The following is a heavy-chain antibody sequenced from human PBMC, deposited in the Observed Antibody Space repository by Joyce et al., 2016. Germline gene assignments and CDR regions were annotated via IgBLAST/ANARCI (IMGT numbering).Heavy chain of an antibody. J-gene: IGHJ5*02. CDR1: GYRFSRYT. V-gene: IGHV1-3*04. Sequence: QVQLVQSGAEAQKPGASVKVSCKASGYRFSRYTMHWVRQAPGQRPEWMGCINTGSGDPKYSQKFEGRVTRTRDTSANTADMELRSLKYEDTAVYYCARDFTDYPRTECFASWGKGTLVTVSS. CDR3: ARDFTDYPRTECFAS. D-gene: IGHD4-11*01. CDR2: INTGSGDP.